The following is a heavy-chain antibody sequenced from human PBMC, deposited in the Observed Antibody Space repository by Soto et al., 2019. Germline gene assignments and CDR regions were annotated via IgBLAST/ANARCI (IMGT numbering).Heavy chain of an antibody. CDR3: ARGPRRYFDWAGLDY. CDR1: GYTFTSYA. J-gene: IGHJ4*02. Sequence: QVQLVQSGAEVKKPGASVKVCCKASGYTFTSYAMHWVRQAPGQRLEWMGWINAGNGNTKYSQKFQGRVTITRDTSASTAYMELSSLRSEDTAVYYCARGPRRYFDWAGLDYWGQGTLVTVSS. V-gene: IGHV1-3*01. D-gene: IGHD3-9*01. CDR2: INAGNGNT.